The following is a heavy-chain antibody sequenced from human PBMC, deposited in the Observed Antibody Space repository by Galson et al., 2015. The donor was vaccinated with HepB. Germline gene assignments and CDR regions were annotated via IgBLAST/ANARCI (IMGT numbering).Heavy chain of an antibody. CDR2: ISGTSSTI. CDR3: ARLGGSLGY. J-gene: IGHJ4*02. V-gene: IGHV3-48*04. CDR1: GFTFNTYS. Sequence: LRLSCAASGFTFNTYSMNWVRQAPGKGLEWVSYISGTSSTIYYADSVKGRFTISRDNAKNSVYLQMNSLRAEDTAVYYCARLGGSLGYWGQGTLVTVSS. D-gene: IGHD3-16*01.